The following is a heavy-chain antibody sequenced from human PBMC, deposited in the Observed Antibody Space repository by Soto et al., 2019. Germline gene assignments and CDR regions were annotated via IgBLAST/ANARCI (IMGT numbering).Heavy chain of an antibody. CDR3: AKDALRFLEWLAFYGMDV. CDR2: ISYDGSNK. CDR1: GFTFSSYG. D-gene: IGHD3-3*01. V-gene: IGHV3-30*18. Sequence: QVQLVESGGGVVQPGRSLRLSCAASGFTFSSYGMHWVRQAPGKGLEWVAVISYDGSNKYYADSVKGRFTISRDNSKNTLYLQMNSLRAEDTAVYYCAKDALRFLEWLAFYGMDVWGQGTTVTVSS. J-gene: IGHJ6*02.